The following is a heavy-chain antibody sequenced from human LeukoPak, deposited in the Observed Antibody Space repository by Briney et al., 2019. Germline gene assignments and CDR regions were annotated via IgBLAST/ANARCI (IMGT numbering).Heavy chain of an antibody. V-gene: IGHV3-23*01. Sequence: GGSLRLSCAASGFTFSSYAMSWVRQAPGKGLEWVSAISGSGGSTYYADSVKGRFTISRDNSKNTPYPQMNSLRAEDTAVYYCAKGYRVATTKHFDYWGQGTLVTVSS. CDR1: GFTFSSYA. CDR2: ISGSGGST. D-gene: IGHD5-12*01. J-gene: IGHJ4*02. CDR3: AKGYRVATTKHFDY.